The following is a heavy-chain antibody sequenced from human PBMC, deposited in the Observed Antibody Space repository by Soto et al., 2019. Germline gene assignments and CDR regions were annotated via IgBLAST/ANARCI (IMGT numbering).Heavy chain of an antibody. J-gene: IGHJ4*02. V-gene: IGHV2-5*02. CDR3: AHADGYTGLSFDY. CDR1: GFSLSSTGVA. D-gene: IGHD5-12*01. CDR2: IYWDDDK. Sequence: QITLKESGPSLVKPTQTLTLTCTFSGFSLSSTGVAVGWIRQPPGKALEWLALIYWDDDKRNSPSLKSRLTISKDSSKHQVALTMTNMDPVNTGTYYCAHADGYTGLSFDYWGQGTLVTVS.